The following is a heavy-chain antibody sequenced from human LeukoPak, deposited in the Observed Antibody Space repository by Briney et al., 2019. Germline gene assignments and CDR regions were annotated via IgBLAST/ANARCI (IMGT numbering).Heavy chain of an antibody. Sequence: ASVKVSCKASGYTFTSYGITWVRQAPGQGLEWMGWISVYSGDTKYAQKVQGRVTMTTDTSTNIAYMQLRNLTSDDTAVYYCARESASWSDFDPWGQGTLVTVTS. J-gene: IGHJ5*02. CDR2: ISVYSGDT. CDR1: GYTFTSYG. V-gene: IGHV1-18*01. D-gene: IGHD3-10*01. CDR3: ARESASWSDFDP.